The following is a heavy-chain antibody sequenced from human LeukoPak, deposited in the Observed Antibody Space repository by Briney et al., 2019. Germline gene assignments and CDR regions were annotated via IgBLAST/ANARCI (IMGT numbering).Heavy chain of an antibody. CDR1: GFTINSHG. CDR2: ISGSGGTT. CDR3: AKGDGFGKD. J-gene: IGHJ4*02. V-gene: IGHV3-23*01. D-gene: IGHD3-10*01. Sequence: GGSLRLSCAASGFTINSHGISWVRHTPGKGLEWVSGISGSGGTTYYADSVKGRFTISRDNSKNTLYLQMNSLRAEDTAVYYCAKGDGFGKDWGQGTLVTVSS.